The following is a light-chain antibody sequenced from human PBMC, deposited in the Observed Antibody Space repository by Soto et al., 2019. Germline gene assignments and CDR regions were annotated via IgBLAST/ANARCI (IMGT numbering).Light chain of an antibody. CDR1: SGDVGGYNY. CDR2: EVS. Sequence: QSVRTQPASVSGSPGQAITISCTGTSGDVGGYNYVSWYQQHPGKAPKLMIYEVSNRPSGVSNRFSGSKSGNTASLTISGLQAEDEADYYCSSYTSSSPLVFGTGTKVTVL. CDR3: SSYTSSSPLV. J-gene: IGLJ1*01. V-gene: IGLV2-14*01.